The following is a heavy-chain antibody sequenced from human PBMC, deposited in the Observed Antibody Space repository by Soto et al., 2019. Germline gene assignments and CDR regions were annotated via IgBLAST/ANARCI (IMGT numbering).Heavy chain of an antibody. J-gene: IGHJ4*01. D-gene: IGHD6-25*01. Sequence: GASVKVSCKASGYTFITYDINWVRQATGQGLEWMGWMNPSNGNAGYAQNFQGRVTMTRNTSISTAYMELSSLRSDDTAVYFCARRKERSGPNYFDSWEHGSLVPVSS. CDR3: ARRKERSGPNYFDS. CDR2: MNPSNGNA. CDR1: GYTFITYD. V-gene: IGHV1-8*01.